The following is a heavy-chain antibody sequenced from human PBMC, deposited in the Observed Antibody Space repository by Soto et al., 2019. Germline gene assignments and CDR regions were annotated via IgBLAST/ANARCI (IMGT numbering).Heavy chain of an antibody. V-gene: IGHV3-30-3*01. CDR2: ISYDGSNK. Sequence: VQLVESGGGVVQPGRSLRLSCAASGFTFSSYAMHWVRQAPGKGLEWVAVISYDGSNKYYADSVKGRFTISRDNSKNTLYLQMNSLRAEDTAVYYCARGAFSSSWYYFDYWGQGTLVTVSS. J-gene: IGHJ4*02. D-gene: IGHD6-13*01. CDR3: ARGAFSSSWYYFDY. CDR1: GFTFSSYA.